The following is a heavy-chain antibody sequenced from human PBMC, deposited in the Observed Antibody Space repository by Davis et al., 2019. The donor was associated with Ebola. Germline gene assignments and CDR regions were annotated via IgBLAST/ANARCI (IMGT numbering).Heavy chain of an antibody. CDR2: YYYTGST. Sequence: MPSETLSLTCAVSGAFVSSGGYSWSWIRQPPGKGLEWIGYYYYTGSTYYNPSLKSRVTISVDTSKNQFSLKLSSVTAEDTAVYYCARGGAVAGTISTFFDYWGQGTLVTVSS. V-gene: IGHV4-30-4*07. CDR3: ARGGAVAGTISTFFDY. D-gene: IGHD6-19*01. J-gene: IGHJ4*02. CDR1: GAFVSSGGYS.